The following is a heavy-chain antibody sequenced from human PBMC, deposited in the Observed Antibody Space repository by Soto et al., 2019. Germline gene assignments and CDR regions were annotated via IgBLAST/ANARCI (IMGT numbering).Heavy chain of an antibody. CDR2: IRSKAYGGTT. CDR1: GFTFGDYA. V-gene: IGHV3-49*04. Sequence: QRLSCTASGFTFGDYAMSWVRQAPGKGLEWVGFIRSKAYGGTTEYAASVKGRFTISRDDSKSIAYLQMNSLKTEDTAVYYCTRVLRRAIAPRRGVWFDPWGQGTLVTVSS. J-gene: IGHJ5*02. D-gene: IGHD1-26*01. CDR3: TRVLRRAIAPRRGVWFDP.